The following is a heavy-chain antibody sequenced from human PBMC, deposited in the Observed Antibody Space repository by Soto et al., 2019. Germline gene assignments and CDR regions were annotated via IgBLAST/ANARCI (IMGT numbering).Heavy chain of an antibody. CDR2: IWLDGSNK. CDR1: GFKFSTYG. CDR3: ARARRFLEWLED. J-gene: IGHJ4*02. Sequence: QVQVVESGGGVVQPGRSLRLSCVASGFKFSTYGMHWVRQAPGKGLEWVAVIWLDGSNKYYGDSVKGRFTISRDNSKNTVYLQMNSLRVEDTAVYYCARARRFLEWLEDWGQGTLVTVSS. D-gene: IGHD3-3*01. V-gene: IGHV3-33*01.